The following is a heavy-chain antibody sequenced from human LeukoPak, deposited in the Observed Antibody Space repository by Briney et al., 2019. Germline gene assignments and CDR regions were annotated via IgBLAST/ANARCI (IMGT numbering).Heavy chain of an antibody. CDR2: ISYDGSKK. Sequence: GGSLRLSCAASGFTFSSYGMHWVRQAPGKGLEWVVVISYDGSKKYYADSVKGRFTISRDNSKNTLYLQMNSLRAEDTAMYYCAKANYDSSGFSFDYWGQGTLVTVSS. V-gene: IGHV3-30*18. J-gene: IGHJ4*02. CDR1: GFTFSSYG. D-gene: IGHD3-22*01. CDR3: AKANYDSSGFSFDY.